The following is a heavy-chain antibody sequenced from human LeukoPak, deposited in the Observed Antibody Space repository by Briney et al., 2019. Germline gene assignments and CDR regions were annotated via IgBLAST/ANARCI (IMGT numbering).Heavy chain of an antibody. CDR2: MNPNSGNT. J-gene: IGHJ4*02. V-gene: IGHV1-8*03. CDR1: GYTFTSYD. Sequence: GASVKVSCKASGYTFTSYDINWVRQATGQGLEWMGWMNPNSGNTGYAQKFQGRVTITRNTSISTAYMELSSLRSEDTAVYYCARGRYGTLLWFGESDPYFDYWGQGTLVTVSS. CDR3: ARGRYGTLLWFGESDPYFDY. D-gene: IGHD3-10*01.